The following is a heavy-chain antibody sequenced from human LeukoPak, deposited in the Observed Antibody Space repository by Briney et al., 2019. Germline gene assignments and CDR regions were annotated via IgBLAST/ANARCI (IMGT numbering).Heavy chain of an antibody. D-gene: IGHD6-13*01. Sequence: SETLSLTCAVYGGSFSGYYWSWIRQPPGKGLEWIGEINHSGSTNYNPSLKSRVTVSVDTSKNQFSLKLGSVTAADTAVYYCARDPLLAADHAFDIWGQGTMVTVSS. CDR3: ARDPLLAADHAFDI. J-gene: IGHJ3*02. CDR1: GGSFSGYY. V-gene: IGHV4-34*01. CDR2: INHSGST.